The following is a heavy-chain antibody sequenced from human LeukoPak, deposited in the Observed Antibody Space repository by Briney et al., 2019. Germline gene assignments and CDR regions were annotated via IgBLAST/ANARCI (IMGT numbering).Heavy chain of an antibody. D-gene: IGHD3-22*01. CDR1: GFSFNKYA. CDR3: VRDGANGYYDLDS. V-gene: IGHV3-30-3*01. Sequence: GGSLRLSCAASGFSFNKYAMHWVRQAPGKGLEWMAVISHDGSNTYYADSVKGRFSVSRDNSYYTLSLQMNSLRPDDTAVYYCVRDGANGYYDLDSWGQGTLVTVSS. CDR2: ISHDGSNT. J-gene: IGHJ4*02.